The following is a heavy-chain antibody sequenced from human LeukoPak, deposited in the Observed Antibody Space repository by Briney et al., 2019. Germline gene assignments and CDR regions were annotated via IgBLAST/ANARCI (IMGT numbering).Heavy chain of an antibody. V-gene: IGHV3-23*01. CDR3: AKDLGRYRNNFFDY. J-gene: IGHJ4*02. Sequence: GGSLRLSCAASGFTFSSIAMSWVRQAPDKGLEWVSTILGSGGVTYYADSVKGRFTISRDDSKNTLYLQMNSLRADDTAVYYCAKDLGRYRNNFFDYWGQGNLVTVSS. CDR1: GFTFSSIA. CDR2: ILGSGGVT. D-gene: IGHD1-26*01.